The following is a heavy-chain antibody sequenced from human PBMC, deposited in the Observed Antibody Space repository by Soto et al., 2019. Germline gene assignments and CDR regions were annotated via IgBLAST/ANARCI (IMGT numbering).Heavy chain of an antibody. Sequence: QVQLVQSGAEVKKPGSSVKVSCKASGGTFSSYTISWVRQAPGQGLEWMGRIIPILGIANYAQKFQGRVTXTEXKSTSTAYMELSSLRSEDTAVYYCARDRLVGAISDWGQGTLVTVSS. CDR1: GGTFSSYT. D-gene: IGHD1-26*01. J-gene: IGHJ4*02. V-gene: IGHV1-69*08. CDR3: ARDRLVGAISD. CDR2: IIPILGIA.